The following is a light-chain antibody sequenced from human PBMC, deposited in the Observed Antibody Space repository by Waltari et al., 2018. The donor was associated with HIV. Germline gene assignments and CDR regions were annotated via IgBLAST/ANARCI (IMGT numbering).Light chain of an antibody. V-gene: IGKV1-33*01. CDR3: QQYDDVPVT. J-gene: IGKJ3*01. CDR1: HDISSY. Sequence: DIQMTQSPSSLSASIGYRVTITCQASHDISSYLSWYQQKPGKSPKLLISAASDLETGVPSSFSGSGSGTDFTLTISSLQPVDIATYYCQQYDDVPVTFGPGTKVEIK. CDR2: AAS.